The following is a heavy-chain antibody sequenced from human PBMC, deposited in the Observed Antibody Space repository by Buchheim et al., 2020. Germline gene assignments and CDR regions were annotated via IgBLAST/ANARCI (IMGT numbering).Heavy chain of an antibody. V-gene: IGHV3-11*01. J-gene: IGHJ6*02. Sequence: VQLLESGGGLVQPGGSLRLSCAASGFTFSDYYMSWIRQAPGKGLEWVSYISSSGRTIYYADYVKGRFTISRDNTKTSLYLQMNSLRAEDTAVYYCARDYDFWSGYLHGMDVWGQGTT. CDR2: ISSSGRTI. D-gene: IGHD3-3*01. CDR1: GFTFSDYY. CDR3: ARDYDFWSGYLHGMDV.